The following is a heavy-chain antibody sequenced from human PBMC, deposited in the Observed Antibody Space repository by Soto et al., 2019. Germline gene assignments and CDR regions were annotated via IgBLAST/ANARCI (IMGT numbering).Heavy chain of an antibody. CDR1: GGTFTTYA. CDR3: ARGYSGGYDDAMDV. J-gene: IGHJ6*02. CDR2: IIPMYNKP. V-gene: IGHV1-69*01. D-gene: IGHD4-4*01. Sequence: QVQLVQSGAEVKKPGSSVRVSCQASGGTFTTYAFNWVRQAPGQGLEWMGGIIPMYNKPNYAPNFLGRVTISADPSTSTAYMELTTLRSEDTAGYFCARGYSGGYDDAMDVWGQGTTVTVSS.